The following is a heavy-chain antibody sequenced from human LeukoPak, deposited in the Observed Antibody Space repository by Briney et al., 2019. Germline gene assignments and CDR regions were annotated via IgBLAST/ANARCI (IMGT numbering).Heavy chain of an antibody. V-gene: IGHV1-8*01. CDR3: ARAHSGSYFWSMYAFDI. CDR1: GYTFTSYD. Sequence: GASVKVSCKASGYTFTSYDINWVRQATGQGLEWRGWMNPNSGNTGYAQKFQGRVTMTRNTSISTAYMELSSLRSEDTAVYYCARAHSGSYFWSMYAFDIWGQGTMVTVSS. J-gene: IGHJ3*02. CDR2: MNPNSGNT. D-gene: IGHD1-26*01.